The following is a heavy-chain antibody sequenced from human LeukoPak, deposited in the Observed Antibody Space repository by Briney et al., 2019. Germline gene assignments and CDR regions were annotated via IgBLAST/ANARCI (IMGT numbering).Heavy chain of an antibody. V-gene: IGHV5-51*01. CDR1: GYSFTSSW. J-gene: IGHJ4*02. Sequence: GESLKISCQTSGYSFTSSWIAWVRQVPGKGLEWMGIIYPGDSDTRFSPSFQGQVTISADKSISTAYLQWSSLKASDTAMYYCASTVDSSGYSFDYWGQGTLVTVSS. CDR3: ASTVDSSGYSFDY. D-gene: IGHD3-22*01. CDR2: IYPGDSDT.